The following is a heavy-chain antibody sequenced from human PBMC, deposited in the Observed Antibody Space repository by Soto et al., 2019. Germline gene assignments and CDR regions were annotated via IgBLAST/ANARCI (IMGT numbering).Heavy chain of an antibody. Sequence: QVQLVQSGAEVKKPGSSVKVSCKASGGTFSSYAISWVRQAPGQGLEWMGGIIPIFGTANYAQKFQGRVTITAHESTSTAYMELSSLRSEDTAVYYCASSEGGDTAMVPYYFDYWCQGTLVTVSS. CDR1: GGTFSSYA. CDR2: IIPIFGTA. D-gene: IGHD5-18*01. V-gene: IGHV1-69*01. J-gene: IGHJ4*02. CDR3: ASSEGGDTAMVPYYFDY.